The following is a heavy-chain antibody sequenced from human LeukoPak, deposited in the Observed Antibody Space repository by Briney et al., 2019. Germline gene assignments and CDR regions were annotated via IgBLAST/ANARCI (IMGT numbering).Heavy chain of an antibody. CDR2: IIPIFGTA. CDR3: ARVGIAVAGSFDY. J-gene: IGHJ4*02. CDR1: GGTFSSYT. V-gene: IGHV1-69*13. Sequence: GASVKVSCKASGGTFSSYTISWVRQAPGQGLEWLGGIIPIFGTANYAQKFQGRVTITADESTSIVYMELSSLRSEDTAVYYCARVGIAVAGSFDYWGQGTLVTVSS. D-gene: IGHD6-19*01.